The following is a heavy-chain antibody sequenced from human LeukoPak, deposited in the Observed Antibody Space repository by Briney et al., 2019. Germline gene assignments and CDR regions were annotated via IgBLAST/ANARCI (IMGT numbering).Heavy chain of an antibody. CDR1: GFTFDDYA. V-gene: IGHV3-9*01. Sequence: GGSLRLSCAASGFTFDDYAMHWVRQAPGKGLEWVSGISWNSGNIGYADSVKGRFTISRDNAKNSLYLQMNSLRAEDTALYYCANAPPGVWGQGTLVTVSS. CDR2: ISWNSGNI. CDR3: ANAPPGV. D-gene: IGHD1-14*01. J-gene: IGHJ4*02.